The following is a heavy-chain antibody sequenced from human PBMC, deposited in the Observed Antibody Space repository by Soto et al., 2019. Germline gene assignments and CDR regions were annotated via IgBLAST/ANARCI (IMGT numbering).Heavy chain of an antibody. CDR3: ARGRRHGEYVFSYYYYRMEV. Sequence: ASVKVSCKASGYTFTSYDINGVRQATGQGLEWMGWMNPNSGNKGYAQKFQGRVTMTRNTSISTAYMEMSSLRSEDTAVYYCARGRRHGEYVFSYYYYRMEVWGQATTVTVS. D-gene: IGHD3-16*01. CDR2: MNPNSGNK. V-gene: IGHV1-8*01. J-gene: IGHJ6*02. CDR1: GYTFTSYD.